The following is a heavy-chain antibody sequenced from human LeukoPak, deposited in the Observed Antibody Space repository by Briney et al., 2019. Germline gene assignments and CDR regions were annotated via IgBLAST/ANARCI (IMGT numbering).Heavy chain of an antibody. Sequence: SVKVSCKASGGTFSSYAISWVRQAPGQGLERTGGIIPIFGTANYAQKFQGRVTITADESTSTAYMELSSLRSDDTAVYYCARVTTTYYYGSGSFSDYWGQGTLVTVSS. CDR3: ARVTTTYYYGSGSFSDY. CDR1: GGTFSSYA. V-gene: IGHV1-69*13. CDR2: IIPIFGTA. J-gene: IGHJ4*02. D-gene: IGHD3-10*01.